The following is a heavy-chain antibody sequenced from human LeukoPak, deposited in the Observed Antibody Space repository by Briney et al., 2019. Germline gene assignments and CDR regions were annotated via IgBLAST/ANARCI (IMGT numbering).Heavy chain of an antibody. CDR2: MNPNSGNT. J-gene: IGHJ6*02. Sequence: ASVKVSCKASGYTFTSYDINWVRQATGQGLEWMGWMNPNSGNTGYAQKFQGRVTMTRNTSISTAYMELSSLRSEDTAVYYCARTDCSSTSCYEGAYYYGMDVWGQGTTVTVSS. CDR3: ARTDCSSTSCYEGAYYYGMDV. D-gene: IGHD2-2*01. CDR1: GYTFTSYD. V-gene: IGHV1-8*01.